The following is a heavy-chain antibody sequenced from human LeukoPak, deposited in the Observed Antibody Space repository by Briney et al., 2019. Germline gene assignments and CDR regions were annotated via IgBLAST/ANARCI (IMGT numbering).Heavy chain of an antibody. Sequence: GGSLRLSCAASGFTFSSYAMSWVRQAPGKGLEWVSAISGSGGSTYYADSVKGRFTISRDNSKNTLYLQMNSLRAEDTAVYYCAKDWVGGSSSWYDFDYWGQGTLVIVSS. CDR3: AKDWVGGSSSWYDFDY. J-gene: IGHJ4*02. V-gene: IGHV3-23*01. D-gene: IGHD6-13*01. CDR2: ISGSGGST. CDR1: GFTFSSYA.